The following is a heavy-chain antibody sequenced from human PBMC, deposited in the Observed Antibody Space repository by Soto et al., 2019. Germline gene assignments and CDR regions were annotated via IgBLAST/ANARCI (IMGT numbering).Heavy chain of an antibody. CDR2: IYHTGNT. V-gene: IGHV4-4*02. D-gene: IGHD6-13*01. Sequence: SETLSVTCAVSVGSISSSSWWSCVRQPPGKGLEWIGEIYHTGNTNYNPSLESRVTISVDKSKNQLSLNLNSVTAADTAVYYCARDSRAAAGNRRYYFDYWGQGTLVTVSS. J-gene: IGHJ4*02. CDR3: ARDSRAAAGNRRYYFDY. CDR1: VGSISSSSW.